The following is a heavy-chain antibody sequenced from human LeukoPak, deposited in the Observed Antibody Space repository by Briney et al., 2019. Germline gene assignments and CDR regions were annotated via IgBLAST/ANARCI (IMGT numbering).Heavy chain of an antibody. CDR2: IYYSGST. J-gene: IGHJ4*02. CDR1: GGSISSSTYY. D-gene: IGHD1-26*01. CDR3: ARHWGVGATYFDY. V-gene: IGHV4-39*01. Sequence: SETLSLTCTVSGGSISSSTYYWGSIRQPPGKGLEWIGSIYYSGSTYYNPSLKSRVTISVDTSKNQFSLKLSSVTAADTAVYYCARHWGVGATYFDYWGQGTLVTVSS.